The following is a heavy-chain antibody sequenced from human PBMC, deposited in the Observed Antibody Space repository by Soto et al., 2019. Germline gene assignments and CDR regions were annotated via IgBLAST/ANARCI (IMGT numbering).Heavy chain of an antibody. CDR1: GGSISSGDYY. J-gene: IGHJ6*02. D-gene: IGHD3-9*01. CDR2: IYYSGST. V-gene: IGHV4-30-4*01. Sequence: SETLSLTCTVSGGSISSGDYYWSWIRQPPGKGLEWIGYIYYSGSTYYNPSLKSRVTISVDTSKNQLSLKLSSVTAADTAVYYCAREVRDDILTGSLYYYYYGMDVWGQGTTVTVSS. CDR3: AREVRDDILTGSLYYYYYGMDV.